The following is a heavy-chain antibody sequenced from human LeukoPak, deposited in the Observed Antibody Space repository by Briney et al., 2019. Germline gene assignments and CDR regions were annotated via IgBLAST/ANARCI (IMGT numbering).Heavy chain of an antibody. J-gene: IGHJ4*02. V-gene: IGHV3-21*01. D-gene: IGHD3-16*01. CDR1: GFTFSSYS. CDR2: ISSSSSHI. Sequence: GGSLRLSCAASGFTFSSYSMNWVRQAPGKGLEWVSSISSSSSHIYYADSVKGRFTISRDNAKNSLYLQMNSLRAEDTAVYYCASGASRSYYDYVWGSDWGQGTLVTVSS. CDR3: ASGASRSYYDYVWGSD.